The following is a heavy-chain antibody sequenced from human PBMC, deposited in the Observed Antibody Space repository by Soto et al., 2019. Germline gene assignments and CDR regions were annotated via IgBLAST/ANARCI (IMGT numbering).Heavy chain of an antibody. J-gene: IGHJ4*02. CDR1: GFTFSSYW. Sequence: EVQLVESGGGLVQPGGSLRLSCAASGFTFSSYWMSWVRQAPGKGLEWVANIKQDGSEKYYVDSVKGRFTISRDNAKNSLYLQINSLRAEDTAVYYCARDLYYYYYDSSVGYWGQGTLVTVSS. CDR3: ARDLYYYYYDSSVGY. CDR2: IKQDGSEK. D-gene: IGHD3-22*01. V-gene: IGHV3-7*05.